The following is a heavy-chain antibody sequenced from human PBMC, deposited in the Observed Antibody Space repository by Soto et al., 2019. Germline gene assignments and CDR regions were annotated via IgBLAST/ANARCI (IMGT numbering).Heavy chain of an antibody. V-gene: IGHV4-31*03. CDR3: AREGYDSSGFSPF. Sequence: SETLSLTCTVSGGSISSGCYYWSWIRQHPGKGLEWIGYIYYSGSTYYNPSLKSRVTISVDTSKNQFSLKLSSVTAADTAVYYCAREGYDSSGFSPFWGQGTLVTVSS. D-gene: IGHD3-22*01. J-gene: IGHJ4*02. CDR2: IYYSGST. CDR1: GGSISSGCYY.